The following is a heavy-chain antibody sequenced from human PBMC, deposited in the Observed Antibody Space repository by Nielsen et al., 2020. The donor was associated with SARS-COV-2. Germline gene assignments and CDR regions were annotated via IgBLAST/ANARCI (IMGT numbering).Heavy chain of an antibody. Sequence: GESLKISCAASGFTFSRYGMHWVRQAPGMGLEWVAVIWYDGSNKYYADSVKGRFTISRDNSKNTLYLQMNSLRAEDTAVYYCARDLRFGELPYDIWGQGTMVTVSS. J-gene: IGHJ3*02. D-gene: IGHD3-10*01. CDR2: IWYDGSNK. V-gene: IGHV3-33*01. CDR1: GFTFSRYG. CDR3: ARDLRFGELPYDI.